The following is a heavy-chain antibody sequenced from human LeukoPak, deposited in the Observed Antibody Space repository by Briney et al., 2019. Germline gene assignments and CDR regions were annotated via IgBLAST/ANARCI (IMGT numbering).Heavy chain of an antibody. Sequence: SETLSLTCTVSGGSISSGGYYWSWIRQHPGKGLEWIGYIYYSGSTYYNPSLKSRVTISVDTSKNQFSLKLISVTAADTAVYYCARGLVRGVIRFDPWGQGTLVTVSS. CDR3: ARGLVRGVIRFDP. CDR2: IYYSGST. CDR1: GGSISSGGYY. J-gene: IGHJ5*02. D-gene: IGHD3-10*01. V-gene: IGHV4-31*03.